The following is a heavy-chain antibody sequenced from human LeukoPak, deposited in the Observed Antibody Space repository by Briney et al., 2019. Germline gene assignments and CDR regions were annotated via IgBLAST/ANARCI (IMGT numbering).Heavy chain of an antibody. J-gene: IGHJ6*02. D-gene: IGHD3-10*01. Sequence: SVKVSCKASGGTFSSYAISWVRQAPGQGLEWMGGIIPIFGTANYAQKFQGRVTMTEDTSTDTAYMELSSLRSEDTAVYYCATQYYYGSGSYSLTGYYYYGMDVWGQGTTVTVSS. CDR1: GGTFSSYA. CDR3: ATQYYYGSGSYSLTGYYYYGMDV. CDR2: IIPIFGTA. V-gene: IGHV1-69*06.